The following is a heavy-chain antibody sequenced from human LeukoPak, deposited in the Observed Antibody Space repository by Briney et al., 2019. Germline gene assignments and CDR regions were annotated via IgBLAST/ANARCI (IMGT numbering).Heavy chain of an antibody. Sequence: GGSLRLSCATSGFSLSRNGMHWVRQAPGQGLEWVAFILSDGSYEYYADSVKGRFTISRDNSKNSLYLQMNSLRTEDTALYYCAKDMDSGYDFDAFDIWGQGTMVTVSS. CDR1: GFSLSRNG. CDR3: AKDMDSGYDFDAFDI. V-gene: IGHV3-30*02. CDR2: ILSDGSYE. D-gene: IGHD5-12*01. J-gene: IGHJ3*02.